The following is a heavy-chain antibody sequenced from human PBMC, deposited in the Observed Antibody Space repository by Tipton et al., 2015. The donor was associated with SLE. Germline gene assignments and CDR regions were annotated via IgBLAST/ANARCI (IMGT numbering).Heavy chain of an antibody. D-gene: IGHD3-3*01. J-gene: IGHJ6*03. V-gene: IGHV4-34*01. CDR1: GGSFSGYY. Sequence: LRLSCAVYGGSFSGYYWSWIRQPPGKGLEWIGEINHSGSTNYNPSLKRRDTISVDTSKNQFSLKLSSVTAADTAVYYCARVRPPVSIFGVVKGTDYYYMDVWGKGTTVTVSS. CDR2: INHSGST. CDR3: ARVRPPVSIFGVVKGTDYYYMDV.